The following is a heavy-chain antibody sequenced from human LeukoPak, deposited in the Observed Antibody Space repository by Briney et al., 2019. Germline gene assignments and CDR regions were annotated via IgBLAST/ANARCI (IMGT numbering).Heavy chain of an antibody. D-gene: IGHD4-23*01. Sequence: GGSLRLSCAASGFTFSSYVMSWVRQSPGKGLEWVSTISYTGDSTYYAGSVKGRFTISRDSSKNTLYLQMNSLRAEDTAVYYCTTNSGYDGNFFPAFWGQGTLVTVSS. V-gene: IGHV3-23*01. CDR3: TTNSGYDGNFFPAF. CDR2: ISYTGDST. J-gene: IGHJ4*02. CDR1: GFTFSSYV.